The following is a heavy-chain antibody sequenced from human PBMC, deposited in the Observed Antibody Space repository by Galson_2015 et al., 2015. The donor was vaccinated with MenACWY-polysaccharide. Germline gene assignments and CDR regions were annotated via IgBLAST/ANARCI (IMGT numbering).Heavy chain of an antibody. CDR2: ISSTSSTI. CDR3: TRGGQGSVPDN. J-gene: IGHJ4*02. V-gene: IGHV3-48*01. Sequence: SLRLSCAASGFTFSSYSMNWVRQAPGRGLECVSYISSTSSTIHYADSVKGRFTISRDNAQNSLYLQMSSLRAEDTAVYYCTRGGQGSVPDNSGQATLVTVSS. CDR1: GFTFSSYS. D-gene: IGHD2-8*02.